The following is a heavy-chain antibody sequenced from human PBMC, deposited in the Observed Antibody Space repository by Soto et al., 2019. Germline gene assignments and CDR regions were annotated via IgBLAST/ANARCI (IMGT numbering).Heavy chain of an antibody. V-gene: IGHV4-34*01. Sequence: QVQLQQWGAGLLKPSETLSLTCAVYGGSFSGYYWSWIRQPPGKGLEWIGEINHSGSTNYNPSLKSRVTISVDTSKIQFSLKLSSVTAADTAVYYCARAYDFWSGYLHFDYWGQGTLVTVSS. CDR1: GGSFSGYY. CDR3: ARAYDFWSGYLHFDY. D-gene: IGHD3-3*01. J-gene: IGHJ4*02. CDR2: INHSGST.